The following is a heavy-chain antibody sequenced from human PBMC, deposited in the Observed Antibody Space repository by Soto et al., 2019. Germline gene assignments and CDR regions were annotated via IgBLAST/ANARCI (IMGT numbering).Heavy chain of an antibody. J-gene: IGHJ6*02. CDR3: AVVPAAMGYYYGMDV. Sequence: EVQLLESGGGLVQPGGSLRLSCAASGFTFSSYAMSWVRQAPGKGLEWVSAISGSGGSTYYADSVKGRFTISRDNSKNTLYLQMNSLGAEDTAVYYCAVVPAAMGYYYGMDVWGQGTTVTVSS. CDR2: ISGSGGST. D-gene: IGHD2-2*01. V-gene: IGHV3-23*01. CDR1: GFTFSSYA.